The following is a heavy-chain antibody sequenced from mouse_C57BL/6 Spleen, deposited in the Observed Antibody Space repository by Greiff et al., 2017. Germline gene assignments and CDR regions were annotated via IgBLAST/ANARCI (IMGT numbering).Heavy chain of an antibody. CDR2: IRLKSDNYAT. J-gene: IGHJ1*03. CDR3: TGGSSYWYFDV. D-gene: IGHD1-1*01. Sequence: EVKVEESGGGLVQPGGSMKLSCVASGFTFSNYWMNWVRQSPEKGLEWVAQIRLKSDNYATHYAESVKGRFTISRDDSKSSVYLQMNNLRAEDTGIYCCTGGSSYWYFDVWGTGTTVTVSS. CDR1: GFTFSNYW. V-gene: IGHV6-3*01.